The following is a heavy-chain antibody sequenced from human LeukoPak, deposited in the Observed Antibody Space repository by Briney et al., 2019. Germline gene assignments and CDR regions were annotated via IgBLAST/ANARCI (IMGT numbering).Heavy chain of an antibody. CDR1: GNAFTNYY. D-gene: IGHD3-22*01. J-gene: IGHJ4*02. CDR2: MNPSGGT. Sequence: ASVKVSCKASGNAFTNYYVHWVRQAPGHGLEWMGVMNPSGGTSSAQRFQGRVALTRDMSTSTIYMELSSLSFDDTAVYYCATYYGSRGDFDFWGQGTLVTVSS. CDR3: ATYYGSRGDFDF. V-gene: IGHV1-46*01.